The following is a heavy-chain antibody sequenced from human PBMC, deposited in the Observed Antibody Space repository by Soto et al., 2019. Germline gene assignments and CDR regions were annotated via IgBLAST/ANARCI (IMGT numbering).Heavy chain of an antibody. CDR1: GFTFSSYE. CDR2: ISSSGSTI. J-gene: IGHJ3*02. Sequence: EVQLVESGGGLVQPGGSLRLSCAASGFTFSSYEMNWVRQAPGKGLEWVSYISSSGSTIYYADSVKGRFTISRDNAKNSLYLQMNSLRAEDTAVYYCARDCYYGSGSTSDAFDIWGQGTMFTVSS. D-gene: IGHD3-10*01. V-gene: IGHV3-48*03. CDR3: ARDCYYGSGSTSDAFDI.